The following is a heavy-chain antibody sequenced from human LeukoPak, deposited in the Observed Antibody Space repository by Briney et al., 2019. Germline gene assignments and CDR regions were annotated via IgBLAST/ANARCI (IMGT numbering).Heavy chain of an antibody. CDR3: AKAAYRVYGGSSYYLLRPDY. D-gene: IGHD3-22*01. V-gene: IGHV3-23*01. Sequence: PGGSLRLSCAASGFTLSNYAMSWVRQAPGKGLEWVSGISGSGSSTYYADSVKGRLTISRDNSKNTLYLQMNSLRAEDTAVYYCAKAAYRVYGGSSYYLLRPDYWGQGTLVTVSS. J-gene: IGHJ4*02. CDR1: GFTLSNYA. CDR2: ISGSGSST.